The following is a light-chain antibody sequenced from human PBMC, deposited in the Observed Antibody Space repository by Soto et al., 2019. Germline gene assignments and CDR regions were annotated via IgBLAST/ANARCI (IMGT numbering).Light chain of an antibody. CDR1: TSNILRNY. CDR3: ASWDDSLSGYV. CDR2: MND. J-gene: IGLJ1*01. V-gene: IGLV1-47*01. Sequence: QSVLTQPPSASGNPGQRPTISCSGSTSNILRNYVYWYRQFPGTAPRLLISMNDQRPSGVPDRFSGSKSGTSASLAISGLRSEDEADYYCASWDDSLSGYVFGTGTKLTVL.